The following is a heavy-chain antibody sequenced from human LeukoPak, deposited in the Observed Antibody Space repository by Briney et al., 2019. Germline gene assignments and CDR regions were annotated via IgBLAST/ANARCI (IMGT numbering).Heavy chain of an antibody. CDR2: ISSSSIYI. CDR1: GFTFSTYS. D-gene: IGHD6-19*01. CDR3: ARDFLSREHSGWYPLFDY. Sequence: GGSLRLSCAASGFTFSTYSMNWVRQAPGKGLEWVSSISSSSIYIFSADSVKGRFTISRDNAKNSLFLQMDSLRAEDTAVYYCARDFLSREHSGWYPLFDYWGQGTLVTVSS. V-gene: IGHV3-21*01. J-gene: IGHJ4*02.